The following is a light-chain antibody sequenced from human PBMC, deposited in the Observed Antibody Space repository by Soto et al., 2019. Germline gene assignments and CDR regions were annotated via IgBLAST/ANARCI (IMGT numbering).Light chain of an antibody. CDR1: QSISSW. V-gene: IGKV1-5*03. CDR2: KAS. Sequence: DIQMPHSPSTLSASVVDRVTITFRASQSISSWLAWYQQKPGKAPNLLIYKASSLESGVPSRFSGSGSGTEFSLTISSLQPDDFATYYCQQYNSYLWTFGQGTKVDIK. J-gene: IGKJ1*01. CDR3: QQYNSYLWT.